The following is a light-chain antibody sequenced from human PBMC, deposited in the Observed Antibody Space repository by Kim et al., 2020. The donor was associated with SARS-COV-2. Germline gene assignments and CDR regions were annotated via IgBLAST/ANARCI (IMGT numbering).Light chain of an antibody. CDR2: RNN. CDR1: SSNIGSNY. Sequence: QGVTISCSRSSSNIGSNYVYWYQQLPGTAPKLLIYRNNQRPSGVPDRFSGSKSGTSASLAISGLRSEDEADYYCAAWDDSLSGRYVFGTGTKVTVL. CDR3: AAWDDSLSGRYV. J-gene: IGLJ1*01. V-gene: IGLV1-47*01.